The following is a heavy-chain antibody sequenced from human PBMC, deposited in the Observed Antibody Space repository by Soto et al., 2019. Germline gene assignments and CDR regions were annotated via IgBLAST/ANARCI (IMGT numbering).Heavy chain of an antibody. CDR3: ERGGGSGSSFVGYYYYTVDV. CDR2: IWYDGSNK. D-gene: IGHD1-26*01. CDR1: GFTFSTYG. Sequence: QVQLVESGGGVVQPGRSLRLSCTASGFTFSTYGMHWVRQAPGKGLEWVTVIWYDGSNKYYADSVKGRFTISRDNSKNTMYLQMNSLRADDTAVYYCERGGGSGSSFVGYYYYTVDVGGHGTTVTVSS. J-gene: IGHJ6*02. V-gene: IGHV3-33*01.